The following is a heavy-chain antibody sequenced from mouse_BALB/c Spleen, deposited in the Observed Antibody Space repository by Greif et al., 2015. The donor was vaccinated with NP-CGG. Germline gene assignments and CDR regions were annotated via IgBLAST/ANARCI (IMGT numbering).Heavy chain of an antibody. J-gene: IGHJ3*01. Sequence: VQLVESGPGLVAPSQSLSITCTVSGFSLTSYGVHWIRQPPGKGLEWLGVIWAGGSTNYNSALMSRLSISKDNSKSQVFLKMDSLQTDDTAMYYCATLFAWFAYWGQGTLVTVSA. V-gene: IGHV2-9*02. CDR3: ATLFAWFAY. CDR2: IWAGGST. CDR1: GFSLTSYG.